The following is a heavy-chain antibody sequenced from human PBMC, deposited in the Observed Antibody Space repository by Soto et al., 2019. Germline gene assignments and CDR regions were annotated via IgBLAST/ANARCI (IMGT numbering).Heavy chain of an antibody. V-gene: IGHV3-7*01. J-gene: IGHJ4*02. CDR2: IKQDGSEK. D-gene: IGHD5-18*01. CDR3: ARDFPRDMGIQCFDY. CDR1: GFTFSSYW. Sequence: PGGSLRLSCAASGFTFSSYWMSWVRQAPGKGLEWVASIKQDGSEKYYVDSVKGRFTISRDNAKNSLYLQMNSLRAEDTAVYYCARDFPRDMGIQCFDYWGQGTLVTVSS.